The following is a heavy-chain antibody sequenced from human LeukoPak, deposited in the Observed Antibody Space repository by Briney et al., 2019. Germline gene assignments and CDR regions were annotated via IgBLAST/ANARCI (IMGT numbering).Heavy chain of an antibody. V-gene: IGHV3-30*02. J-gene: IGHJ4*02. Sequence: GGSLRLSCAASGFTFSSYSMNWVRQAPGKGLEWVAFIRYDGSNKYYADSVKGRFTISRDNSKNTLYLQMNSLRAEDTAVYYCAKGQLLHFDYWGQGTLVTVSS. D-gene: IGHD2-2*01. CDR1: GFTFSSYS. CDR2: IRYDGSNK. CDR3: AKGQLLHFDY.